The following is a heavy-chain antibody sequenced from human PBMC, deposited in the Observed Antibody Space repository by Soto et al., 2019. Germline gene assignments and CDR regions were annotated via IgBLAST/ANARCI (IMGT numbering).Heavy chain of an antibody. V-gene: IGHV3-30*03. D-gene: IGHD2-15*01. CDR3: AGGQYYFDY. Sequence: QVQQVESGGGVVQPGRSLRLSCAASGFPFSSYGMHWVRQAPGKGLDWVALISYDGTNQYYADSVKGRFTVSRDNSKNTLYLHMSSLRAEDTAVYYCAGGQYYFDYCGQGTLVSVSS. J-gene: IGHJ4*02. CDR1: GFPFSSYG. CDR2: ISYDGTNQ.